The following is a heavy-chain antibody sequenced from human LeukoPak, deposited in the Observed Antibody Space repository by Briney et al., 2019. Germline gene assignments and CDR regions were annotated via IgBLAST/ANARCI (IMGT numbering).Heavy chain of an antibody. V-gene: IGHV1-2*04. Sequence: ASVNVSCKASGYTFTGYYMHWVRQAPGQGLEWMGWINPNRGGTNYAQKFQGWVTMTRDTSISTAYMELSRLRSDDTAVYYCARGRGGSYYYFDYWGQGTLVTVSS. J-gene: IGHJ4*02. CDR1: GYTFTGYY. CDR2: INPNRGGT. D-gene: IGHD1-26*01. CDR3: ARGRGGSYYYFDY.